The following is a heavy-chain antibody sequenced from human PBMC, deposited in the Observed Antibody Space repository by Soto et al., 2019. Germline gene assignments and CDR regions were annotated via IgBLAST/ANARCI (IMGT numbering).Heavy chain of an antibody. CDR2: IIPIFGTA. J-gene: IGHJ5*02. CDR3: AREVGATLNWFDP. CDR1: GGTFSSYA. Sequence: QVQLVQSGAEVKKPGSSVKVSCKASGGTFSSYAISWVRQAPGQGLEWMGGIIPIFGTATYAQKFQGRVTITADASPSTAYMALSSLRSEDTAVYSCAREVGATLNWFDPWGQGPLVTVSS. D-gene: IGHD1-26*01. V-gene: IGHV1-69*01.